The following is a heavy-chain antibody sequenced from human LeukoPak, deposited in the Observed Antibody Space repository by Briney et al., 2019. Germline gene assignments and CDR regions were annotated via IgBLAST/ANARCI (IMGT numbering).Heavy chain of an antibody. Sequence: GESLRLSCAASGFTFSSYSMNWVRQAPGKGLEWVSSISSSSSYIYYADSVKGRFTISRDNAKNSLYLQMNSLRAEDTAVYYCARWEWELPPFDYWGQGTLVTVSS. V-gene: IGHV3-21*01. CDR1: GFTFSSYS. CDR3: ARWEWELPPFDY. D-gene: IGHD1-26*01. J-gene: IGHJ4*02. CDR2: ISSSSSYI.